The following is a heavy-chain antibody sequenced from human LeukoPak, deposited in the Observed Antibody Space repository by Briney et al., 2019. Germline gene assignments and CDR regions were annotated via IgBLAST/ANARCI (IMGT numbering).Heavy chain of an antibody. CDR3: ASGYDFWSGYYFDY. CDR2: IYTSGST. Sequence: SQTLSLTCTVPGGSISSGSYYWSWIRQPPGKGLEWIGRIYTSGSTNYNPSLKSRVTISVDTSKNQFSLKLSSVTAADTAVYYCASGYDFWSGYYFDYWGQGTLVTVSS. V-gene: IGHV4-61*02. CDR1: GGSISSGSYY. J-gene: IGHJ4*02. D-gene: IGHD3-3*01.